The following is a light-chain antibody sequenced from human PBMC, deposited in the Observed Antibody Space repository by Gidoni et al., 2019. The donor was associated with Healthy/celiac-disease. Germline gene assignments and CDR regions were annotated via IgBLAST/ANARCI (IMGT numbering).Light chain of an antibody. J-gene: IGLJ2*01. CDR1: SSDVGGYNY. CDR3: SSYTSSSTRVV. CDR2: DVS. V-gene: IGLV2-14*01. Sequence: QSALTQPASVSGSPGQSITISCTGTSSDVGGYNYVPGYQQHPGKAPKLMIYDVSNRPSGVSNRFSGSKSGNTASLTISGLQAEDEADYYCSSYTSSSTRVVFGGGTKLTVL.